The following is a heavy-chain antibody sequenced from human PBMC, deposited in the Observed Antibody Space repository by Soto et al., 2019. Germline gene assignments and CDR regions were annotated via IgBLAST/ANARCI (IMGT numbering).Heavy chain of an antibody. J-gene: IGHJ4*02. V-gene: IGHV3-23*01. CDR1: GFTFSSYA. CDR2: ISGSGGST. CDR3: GKRGVTPKRYYFDY. Sequence: EVQLMESGGGLVQPGGSLRLSCAASGFTFSSYAKSWVRQAPGKGLEWVSAISGSGGSTYYADSVKGRFTISRDNSKNTLYLQMKSPRAEDTAVYYCGKRGVTPKRYYFDYWGQRTLVTVSS. D-gene: IGHD2-21*02.